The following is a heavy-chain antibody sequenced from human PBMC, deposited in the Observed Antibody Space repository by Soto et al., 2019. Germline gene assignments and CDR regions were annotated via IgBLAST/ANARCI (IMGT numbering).Heavy chain of an antibody. D-gene: IGHD6-13*01. CDR1: GGSISSYY. Sequence: SETLSLTCTVSGGSISSYYWSWIRQPPGKGLEWIGYIYYSGGTNYNPSLKSRVTISVDTSKNQFSLKLSSVTAADTAVYYCARLHSSSWYNWFDPWGQGTLVTVSS. CDR2: IYYSGGT. V-gene: IGHV4-59*08. J-gene: IGHJ5*02. CDR3: ARLHSSSWYNWFDP.